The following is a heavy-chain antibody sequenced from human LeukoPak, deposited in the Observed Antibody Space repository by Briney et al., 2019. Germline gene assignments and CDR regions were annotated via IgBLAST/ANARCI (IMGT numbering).Heavy chain of an antibody. V-gene: IGHV3-13*01. D-gene: IGHD2-15*01. CDR1: XXXLSTXX. J-gene: IGHJ6*02. Sequence: ASXXXLSTXXXXXXXXPXXXXXEWXSGIDIPGNTYYPDSVKGRFTISRDNSKNTLYLQMNSLRAEDTAVYYCARARRVQGIVVVVAPGNGMDVWGQGTTVTVSS. CDR3: ARARRVQGIVVVVAPGNGMDV. CDR2: IDIPGNT.